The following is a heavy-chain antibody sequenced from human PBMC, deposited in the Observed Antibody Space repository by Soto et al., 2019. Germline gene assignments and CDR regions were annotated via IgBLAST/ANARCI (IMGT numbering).Heavy chain of an antibody. Sequence: EVPLLESGGGLVQPGGSLRLSCAASGFTFSSYAMSWVRQAPGKGLEWVSTISSSGGSTYYADSVKGRFTISRDNSKNTLYLQMNSLRAEDTAVYYCAKGRLRSMSPWDYWGQGTLVTVSS. CDR2: ISSSGGST. J-gene: IGHJ4*02. D-gene: IGHD3-3*01. CDR1: GFTFSSYA. V-gene: IGHV3-23*01. CDR3: AKGRLRSMSPWDY.